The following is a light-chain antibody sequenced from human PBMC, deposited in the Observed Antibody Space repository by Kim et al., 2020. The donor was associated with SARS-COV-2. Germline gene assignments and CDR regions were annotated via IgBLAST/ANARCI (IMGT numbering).Light chain of an antibody. CDR2: YAS. V-gene: IGKV6-21*02. CDR3: QQSGAFLT. Sequence: QSVSPKGKVTITCRASQSIGNRLHWYQQKPDQSPKLLIRYASQSITGVPPRFSGSGSGTEFTLTINSLEAEDAATYYCQQSGAFLTFGGGTKLEI. CDR1: QSIGNR. J-gene: IGKJ4*01.